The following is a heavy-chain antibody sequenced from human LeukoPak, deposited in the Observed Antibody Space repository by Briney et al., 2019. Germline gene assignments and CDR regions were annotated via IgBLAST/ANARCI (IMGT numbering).Heavy chain of an antibody. CDR1: GFTFSSYG. CDR3: AKDLGKEPPDY. CDR2: ISYDGSNK. Sequence: GRSLRLSCAASGFTFSSYGMHWVRQAPGKGLEWVAVISYDGSNKYYADSVKGRFTISRDNSKNTLYLQMNSLRAEDTAVYYCAKDLGKEPPDYWGQGTLVTVSS. D-gene: IGHD7-27*01. V-gene: IGHV3-30*18. J-gene: IGHJ4*02.